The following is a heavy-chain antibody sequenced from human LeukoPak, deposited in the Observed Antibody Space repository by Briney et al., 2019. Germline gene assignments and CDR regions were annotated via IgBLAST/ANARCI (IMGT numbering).Heavy chain of an antibody. CDR2: IPGSSSTM. CDR3: ARGDYDSSGYHYYFDS. J-gene: IGHJ4*02. V-gene: IGHV3-48*02. Sequence: PGGSLRLSCAASEVTFSTYAMNWVRQAPGKGLEWVAYIPGSSSTMYYADSVKGRFTISRDNAKNSLDLQMNSLRDEDTAVYYCARGDYDSSGYHYYFDSWGQGTLVTVSS. D-gene: IGHD3-22*01. CDR1: EVTFSTYA.